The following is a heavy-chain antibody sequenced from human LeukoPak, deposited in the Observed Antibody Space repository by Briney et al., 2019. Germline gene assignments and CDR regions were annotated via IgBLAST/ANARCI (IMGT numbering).Heavy chain of an antibody. CDR1: GFTFDDYA. Sequence: GGSLRLSCAASGFTFDDYAMHWVRQAPGKGLERVSLISWDGDNIYYADSVKGRFTISRDNSKNSLYLQMNSLRAEDTALYYCAKDSGSGSYYPTNSFDPWGQGTLVTVSS. CDR3: AKDSGSGSYYPTNSFDP. V-gene: IGHV3-43D*03. D-gene: IGHD3-10*01. J-gene: IGHJ5*02. CDR2: ISWDGDNI.